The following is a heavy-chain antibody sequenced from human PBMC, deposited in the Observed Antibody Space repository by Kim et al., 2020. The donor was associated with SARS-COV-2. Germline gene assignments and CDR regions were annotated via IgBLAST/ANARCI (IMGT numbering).Heavy chain of an antibody. Sequence: TDYAAPVKGRFTISRDDSKNTLYLQMNSLKTEDTAVYYCTTVHYSSLSDYWGQGTLVTVSS. CDR3: TTVHYSSLSDY. D-gene: IGHD2-15*01. CDR2: T. V-gene: IGHV3-15*01. J-gene: IGHJ4*02.